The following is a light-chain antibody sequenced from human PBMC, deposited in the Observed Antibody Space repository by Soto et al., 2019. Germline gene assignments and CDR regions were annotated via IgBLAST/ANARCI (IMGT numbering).Light chain of an antibody. Sequence: QSALTQPASVSGSPGQSITISCTGTSSDVGVYNYVSWYQQHPGKAPKLMISEVRNRPSGVSDRFSGSKSANTASLTISGLQAEDEAEYYCASYTATTTWVFGGGTKLTVL. J-gene: IGLJ3*02. CDR3: ASYTATTTWV. CDR1: SSDVGVYNY. CDR2: EVR. V-gene: IGLV2-14*01.